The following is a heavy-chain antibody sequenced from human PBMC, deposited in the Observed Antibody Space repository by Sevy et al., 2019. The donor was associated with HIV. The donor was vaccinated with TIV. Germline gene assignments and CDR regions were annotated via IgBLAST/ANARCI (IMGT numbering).Heavy chain of an antibody. CDR2: IFHTGST. CDR1: GGSINSGDYY. Sequence: SETLSLTCTVSGGSINSGDYYWSWIRQHPEKGLEWIGYIFHTGSTYYNRSFKSRATISVDTSKNQFSLKLSLMTAAETAGYYCAREGTKGVWFDPWGQGTLVTVSS. J-gene: IGHJ5*02. V-gene: IGHV4-31*03. CDR3: AREGTKGVWFDP. D-gene: IGHD3-16*01.